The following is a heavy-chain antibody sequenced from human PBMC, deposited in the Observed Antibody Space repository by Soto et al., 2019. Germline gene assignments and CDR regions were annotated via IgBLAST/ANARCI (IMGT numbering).Heavy chain of an antibody. V-gene: IGHV3-23*01. J-gene: IGHJ4*02. D-gene: IGHD6-19*01. CDR3: AKGRSSGWAWCFDN. CDR2: ISDTGAST. Sequence: PGGSLRLSCAASGFTFKESAMNWVRQAPGKGLEWVASISDTGASTWYAESVRGRLSISRDNSKNTLYLQMNSLRGEDTAVYYCAKGRSSGWAWCFDNWGQGTLVTVSS. CDR1: GFTFKESA.